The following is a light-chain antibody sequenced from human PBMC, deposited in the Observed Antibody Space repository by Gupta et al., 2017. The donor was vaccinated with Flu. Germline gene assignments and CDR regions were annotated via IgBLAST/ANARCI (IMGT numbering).Light chain of an antibody. Sequence: DIKMTQSPSSLSASVGDRVTITCQASQDISKYLNGYQQKPGRAPKLLIFDASNLKTGVPSRFSGGGSGTDFALTISSLQPEDIATYYCQYEDNRWWTFGQGTKVEIK. CDR3: QYEDNRWWT. V-gene: IGKV1-33*01. CDR1: QDISKY. J-gene: IGKJ1*01. CDR2: DAS.